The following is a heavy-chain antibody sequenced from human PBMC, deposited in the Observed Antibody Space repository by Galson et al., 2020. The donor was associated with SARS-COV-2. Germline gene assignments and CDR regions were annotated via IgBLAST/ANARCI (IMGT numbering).Heavy chain of an antibody. Sequence: ASETLSLTCAVSGGSLSSSNWWSWVRQPPGKGLEWIGEIHNNGSTNYHPSLKSRVTISVDKSKNQFPLKLSSVTAADTAVYYCARGVTMVRGVIDGNFNWFDPWGQGTLVTVSS. CDR1: GGSLSSSNW. CDR3: ARGVTMVRGVIDGNFNWFDP. V-gene: IGHV4-4*02. CDR2: IHNNGST. J-gene: IGHJ5*02. D-gene: IGHD3-10*01.